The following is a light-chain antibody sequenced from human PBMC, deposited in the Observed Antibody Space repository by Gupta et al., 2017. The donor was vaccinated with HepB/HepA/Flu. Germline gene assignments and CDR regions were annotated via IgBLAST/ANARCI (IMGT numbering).Light chain of an antibody. Sequence: NVLTQSPGTLSSSPGERATLSCRASQSVSSSYLAWYQQKPGQAPRLLIYGASSRATGIPDRFSGSGSGTDFTLTISRLEPEDFAVYYCQQYGSSPRTFGQGTKVEIK. CDR2: GAS. J-gene: IGKJ1*01. V-gene: IGKV3-20*01. CDR1: QSVSSSY. CDR3: QQYGSSPRT.